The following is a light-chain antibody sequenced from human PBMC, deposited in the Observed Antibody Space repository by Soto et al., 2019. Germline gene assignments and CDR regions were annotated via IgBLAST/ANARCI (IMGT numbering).Light chain of an antibody. V-gene: IGLV2-14*01. Sequence: QSALTQPASVSGSPGQSITISCTGTSSDVGGYNYVSWYQQHPGKAPELMIYEVTNRPSGVSNRFSGSKSGNTASLTISGLQAEDDADYFCGSYTSTTTWVFGGGTKVTVL. CDR1: SSDVGGYNY. CDR3: GSYTSTTTWV. CDR2: EVT. J-gene: IGLJ3*02.